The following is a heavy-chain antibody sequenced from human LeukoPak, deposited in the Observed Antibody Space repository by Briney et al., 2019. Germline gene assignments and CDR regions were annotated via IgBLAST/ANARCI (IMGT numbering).Heavy chain of an antibody. CDR1: AFTFSSSA. V-gene: IGHV3-23*01. CDR3: AKGDSSGYHSY. J-gene: IGHJ4*02. Sequence: LAGGSLRLSCAAFAFTFSSSAIRWGRQAPGKGLGWVSAISGSGGSTYHADSVKGRFTITRDNSKNTLYLQMNSLRAEDTAVYYCAKGDSSGYHSYWGQGTLVTVSS. CDR2: ISGSGGST. D-gene: IGHD3-22*01.